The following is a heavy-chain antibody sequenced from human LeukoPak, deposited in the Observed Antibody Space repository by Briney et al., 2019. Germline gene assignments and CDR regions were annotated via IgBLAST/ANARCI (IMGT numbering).Heavy chain of an antibody. J-gene: IGHJ4*02. CDR1: GISLSRYW. Sequence: GGSLRLSCAASGISLSRYWMSWVRQAPGEGLEWVANIKQDESEKDYVDSARGRFTISRDDAQNSLYLQMNSLRAEDTALYYCATYSGVHHKTFDDWGQGTLVTVSS. CDR3: ATYSGVHHKTFDD. V-gene: IGHV3-7*03. CDR2: IKQDESEK. D-gene: IGHD1-26*01.